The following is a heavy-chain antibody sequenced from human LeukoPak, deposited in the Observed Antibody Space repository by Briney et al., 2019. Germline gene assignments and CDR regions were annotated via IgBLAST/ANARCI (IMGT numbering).Heavy chain of an antibody. Sequence: GGSLRLSCAASGFSFSRYSMNWVRQAPGKGLEWLSYISSSSSTIYYADSVKGRFTISRDNAKNSLYLQMNSLRAEDTAVYYCARISDTVTTPFDYWGQGTLVTVSS. D-gene: IGHD4-17*01. V-gene: IGHV3-48*01. CDR1: GFSFSRYS. CDR3: ARISDTVTTPFDY. CDR2: ISSSSSTI. J-gene: IGHJ4*02.